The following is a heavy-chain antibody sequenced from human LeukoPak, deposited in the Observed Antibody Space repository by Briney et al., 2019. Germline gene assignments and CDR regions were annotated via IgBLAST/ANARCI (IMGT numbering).Heavy chain of an antibody. CDR3: ARDLGSYRHYFDY. CDR2: IYTSGST. CDR1: GGSISSYS. J-gene: IGHJ4*02. V-gene: IGHV4-4*07. D-gene: IGHD1-26*01. Sequence: PSETLSLTCTVSGGSISSYSRSWIRQPAGKGLEWIGRIYTSGSTNYNPSLKSRVTISVDKSKNQFSLILSSVTAADTAVYYCARDLGSYRHYFDYWGQGTLVTVSS.